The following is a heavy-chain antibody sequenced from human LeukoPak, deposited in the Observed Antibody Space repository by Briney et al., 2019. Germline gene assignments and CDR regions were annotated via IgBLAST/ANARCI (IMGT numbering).Heavy chain of an antibody. J-gene: IGHJ4*02. CDR2: IYYSGST. CDR1: GGSISGSSYY. D-gene: IGHD6-13*01. CDR3: ARLGIAAAAHDY. Sequence: PSETLSLTCTVSGGSISGSSYYWGWIRQPPGKGLEWIGSIYYSGSTYYNPSLKSRVTISVDTSKNQFSLKLSSVTAADTAVYYCARLGIAAAAHDYWGQGTLVTVSS. V-gene: IGHV4-39*01.